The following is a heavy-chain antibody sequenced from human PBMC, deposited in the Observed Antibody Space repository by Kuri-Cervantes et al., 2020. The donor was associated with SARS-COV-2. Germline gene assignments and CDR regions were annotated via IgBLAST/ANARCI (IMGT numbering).Heavy chain of an antibody. Sequence: KVSCKGSGYSFTSYWIGWVRQMPGKGLGWMGRIDPSDSYTNYSPSFQGHVTISADKSISTAYLQWSSLKASDTAMYYCARQRYSSGWYYWGQGTLVTVSS. D-gene: IGHD6-19*01. CDR2: IDPSDSYT. CDR1: GYSFTSYW. CDR3: ARQRYSSGWYY. V-gene: IGHV5-10-1*01. J-gene: IGHJ4*02.